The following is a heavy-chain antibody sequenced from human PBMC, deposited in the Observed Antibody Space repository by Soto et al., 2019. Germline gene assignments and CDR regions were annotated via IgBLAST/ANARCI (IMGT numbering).Heavy chain of an antibody. CDR3: VTQRVESAD. CDR2: IWYDGSIK. Sequence: QVQLVESGGGVVQPGRSLRLSCAVSGITFSSYGMHWVRQAPGTGLEWVAVIWYDGSIKYYTDSVKGRFTVSRDNSKIMVHLQMNSLRAEDTAVYYGVTQRVESADWGQGTLVTV. V-gene: IGHV3-33*08. CDR1: GITFSSYG. D-gene: IGHD3-3*01. J-gene: IGHJ4*02.